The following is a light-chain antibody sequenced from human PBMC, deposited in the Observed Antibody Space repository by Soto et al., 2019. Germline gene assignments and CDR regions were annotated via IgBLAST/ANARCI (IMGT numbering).Light chain of an antibody. V-gene: IGKV3-20*01. CDR2: DAS. J-gene: IGKJ1*01. Sequence: EVVLTQSPGTLSLSPGERATLSCRASQSVRSMYLAWYQQKPGQAPRLLIYDASSRSTDIPDRLSGSGSGTDFPLTISRLEPEDFAIYYCQHYDNSRWTFGPGTRVIFK. CDR1: QSVRSMY. CDR3: QHYDNSRWT.